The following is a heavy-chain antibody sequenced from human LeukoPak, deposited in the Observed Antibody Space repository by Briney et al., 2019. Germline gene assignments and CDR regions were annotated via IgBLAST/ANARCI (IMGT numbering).Heavy chain of an antibody. J-gene: IGHJ4*02. CDR3: ARPPTLRLGELSFGY. D-gene: IGHD3-16*02. Sequence: ASVKVSCKASGYTFTSYGISWVRQAPGQGLEWMGWISAHTGNTGYAQKFQGRVTMTRNTSISTAYMELSSLRSEDTAVYYCARPPTLRLGELSFGYWGQGTLVTVSS. V-gene: IGHV1-8*02. CDR1: GYTFTSYG. CDR2: ISAHTGNT.